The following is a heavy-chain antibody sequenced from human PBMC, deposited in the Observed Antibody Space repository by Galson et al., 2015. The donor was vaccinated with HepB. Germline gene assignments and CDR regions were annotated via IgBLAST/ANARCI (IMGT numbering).Heavy chain of an antibody. D-gene: IGHD3-22*01. V-gene: IGHV4-39*07. CDR1: GGPINSSNYY. Sequence: SETLSLTCTVSGGPINSSNYYWVWIRQSPGKGLEWIGSMHYSGSTYQNPSLKSRVTISIDTSKNQFSLKLSSVTAADTAVYYCARDSAYSMIVVVPYWYFDLWGRGTLVTVSS. CDR2: MHYSGST. CDR3: ARDSAYSMIVVVPYWYFDL. J-gene: IGHJ2*01.